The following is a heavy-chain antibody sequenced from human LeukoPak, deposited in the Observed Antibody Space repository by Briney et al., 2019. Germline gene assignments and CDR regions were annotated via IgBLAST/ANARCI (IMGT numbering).Heavy chain of an antibody. J-gene: IGHJ4*02. Sequence: GGSLRLSCAASGFPFSSYGMHWVRQAPGKGLEWVAFIRYDGSNKYYADSVKGRFTISRDNSKNTLYLQMNSLRAEDTAVYYCAKDSGYSYGYDNWGQGTLVTVSS. D-gene: IGHD5-18*01. V-gene: IGHV3-30*02. CDR3: AKDSGYSYGYDN. CDR1: GFPFSSYG. CDR2: IRYDGSNK.